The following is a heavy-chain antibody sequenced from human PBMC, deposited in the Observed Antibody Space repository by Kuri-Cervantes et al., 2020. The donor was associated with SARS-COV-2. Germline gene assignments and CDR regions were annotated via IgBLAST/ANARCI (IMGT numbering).Heavy chain of an antibody. CDR2: IKQDGSEK. CDR3: TREMAGDYYYMDV. D-gene: IGHD5-24*01. V-gene: IGHV3-7*04. J-gene: IGHJ6*03. Sequence: ESLKISCAASGFTFSSYWMSWVRQAPGKGLEWVANIKQDGSEKYYADSVKGRFTISRDNSKNTLYLQMNSLRAEDTAVYYCTREMAGDYYYMDVWGKGTTVTVSS. CDR1: GFTFSSYW.